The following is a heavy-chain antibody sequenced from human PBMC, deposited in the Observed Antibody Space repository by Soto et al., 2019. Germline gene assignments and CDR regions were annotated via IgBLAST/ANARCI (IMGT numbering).Heavy chain of an antibody. Sequence: GGSLRLSCAASGFTFSSYAMSWVRQAPGKGLEWVSAISGSGGSTYYADSVKGRFTISRDNSKNTLYLQMNSLRAEDTAVYYCAKDRHPQSNGYFIYPGPFDIWGQGTMVTVSS. CDR3: AKDRHPQSNGYFIYPGPFDI. V-gene: IGHV3-23*01. CDR1: GFTFSSYA. CDR2: ISGSGGST. D-gene: IGHD3-22*01. J-gene: IGHJ3*02.